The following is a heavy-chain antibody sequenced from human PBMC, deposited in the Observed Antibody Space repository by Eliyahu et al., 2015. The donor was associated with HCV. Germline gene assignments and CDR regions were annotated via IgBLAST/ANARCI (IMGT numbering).Heavy chain of an antibody. V-gene: IGHV2-26*01. J-gene: IGHJ5*02. Sequence: QVTLKESGPVLVKPTETLTLTCTVSGFSLSNARMGVSWIRQPPGKALEWLAHIFSNDEKSYSTSLKSRLTISKDTSKSQVVLTMTNMDPVDTATYYCARIEGYDFWSGYTPRFDPWGQGTLVTVSS. D-gene: IGHD3-3*01. CDR2: IFSNDEK. CDR1: GFSLSNARMG. CDR3: ARIEGYDFWSGYTPRFDP.